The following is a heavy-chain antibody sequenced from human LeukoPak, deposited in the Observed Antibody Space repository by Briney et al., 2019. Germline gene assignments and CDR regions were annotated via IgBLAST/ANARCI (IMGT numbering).Heavy chain of an antibody. Sequence: ASVKVSCKASGYTFTSYGISWVRQAPGQGLEWMGWISAYNGNTNYAQKLQGRVTMTTDTSTSTAYMELRSLRSDDTAVYYCARDRGDHLAYCGGDCYYYFDYWGQGTLVTVSS. CDR1: GYTFTSYG. CDR2: ISAYNGNT. D-gene: IGHD2-21*01. V-gene: IGHV1-18*01. CDR3: ARDRGDHLAYCGGDCYYYFDY. J-gene: IGHJ4*02.